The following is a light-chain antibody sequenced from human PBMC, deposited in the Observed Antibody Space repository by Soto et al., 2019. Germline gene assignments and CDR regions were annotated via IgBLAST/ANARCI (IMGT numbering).Light chain of an antibody. CDR2: TNN. Sequence: QSVLTQPPSASGTPGQRVTISCSGSSSNIGSNTVNWYLQLPGTAPKLLIYTNNQRPSGVPHRFSGSKSGTSASLAISGLQSEDEDDYYCAAWDDSLNGYVFGTGTKLTVL. CDR1: SSNIGSNT. J-gene: IGLJ1*01. V-gene: IGLV1-44*01. CDR3: AAWDDSLNGYV.